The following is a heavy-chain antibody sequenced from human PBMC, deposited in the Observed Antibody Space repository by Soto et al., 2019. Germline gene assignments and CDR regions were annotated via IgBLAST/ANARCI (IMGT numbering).Heavy chain of an antibody. CDR3: AARGTRWLQSPFDY. J-gene: IGHJ4*02. CDR1: GYTLTDFS. Sequence: QVQLVQSGAEVKKPGASVKVSCKVSGYTLTDFSMHWVRQAPGKGLGWMGGFDPEDGETIYAQKFQGRVTMTEDTSKDTAYMELSSLRSEDTAVYYCAARGTRWLQSPFDYWGQGTLVTVST. D-gene: IGHD1-1*01. V-gene: IGHV1-24*01. CDR2: FDPEDGET.